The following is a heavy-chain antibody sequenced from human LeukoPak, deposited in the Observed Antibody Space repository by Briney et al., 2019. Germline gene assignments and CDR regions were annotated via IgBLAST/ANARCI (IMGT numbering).Heavy chain of an antibody. CDR3: AKVSSFGVDDAFDI. D-gene: IGHD3-3*01. Sequence: GGSLRRSCAASGFTFDDYAMHWVRQAPGKGLEWVSGISWNSGSIGYADSVKGRFTISRDNAKNSLYLQMNSLRAEDMALYYCAKVSSFGVDDAFDIWGQGTMVTVSS. CDR1: GFTFDDYA. J-gene: IGHJ3*02. CDR2: ISWNSGSI. V-gene: IGHV3-9*03.